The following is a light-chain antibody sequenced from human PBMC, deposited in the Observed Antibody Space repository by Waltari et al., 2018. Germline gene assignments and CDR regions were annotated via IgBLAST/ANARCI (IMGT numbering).Light chain of an antibody. CDR1: QSVSSSY. CDR3: QQYGISTGLN. Sequence: EIVLTQSPGTLSLSPGERATLSCRASQSVSSSYLAWYQQKPGQAPRLLIYGASSRATGIPDRFSGSGSGTDFTLTISRLEPEDFAMLYCQQYGISTGLNFGGGTKVEIK. J-gene: IGKJ4*01. CDR2: GAS. V-gene: IGKV3-20*01.